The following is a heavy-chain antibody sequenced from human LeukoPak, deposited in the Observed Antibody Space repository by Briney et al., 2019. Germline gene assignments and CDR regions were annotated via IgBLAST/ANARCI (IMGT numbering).Heavy chain of an antibody. CDR2: IYPGDSDT. Sequence: GESLKISCKGSGYSFTSYWLGWVRQMPGKGLGWEGIIYPGDSDTRYSPSFQGQVTISADKSIGTAYLQWSSLKASDTAMYYCARREMATASPFDYWGQGTLVTVSS. J-gene: IGHJ4*02. CDR3: ARREMATASPFDY. D-gene: IGHD5-24*01. CDR1: GYSFTSYW. V-gene: IGHV5-51*01.